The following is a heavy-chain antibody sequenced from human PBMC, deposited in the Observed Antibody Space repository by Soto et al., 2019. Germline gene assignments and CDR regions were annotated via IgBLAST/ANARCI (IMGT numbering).Heavy chain of an antibody. CDR3: AGFGYSKGDAY. D-gene: IGHD5-18*01. CDR2: IIPLLGTA. J-gene: IGHJ4*02. V-gene: IGHV1-69*09. Sequence: QVQLEQSGAEVKKPRSSVKVLCKASGVTVNSYAHIWVRQAPGQGLEWMGSIIPLLGTANSAQKFRDRVTITADKSTSTACMELTSLRSEDSAVYWCAGFGYSKGDAYWGQGTLVTVSS. CDR1: GVTVNSYA.